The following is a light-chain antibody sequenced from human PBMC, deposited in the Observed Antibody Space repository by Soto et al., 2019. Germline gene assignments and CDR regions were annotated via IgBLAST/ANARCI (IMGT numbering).Light chain of an antibody. J-gene: IGLJ2*01. V-gene: IGLV2-23*02. CDR3: CSYAGTRTWG. CDR2: EVN. Sequence: QSALTQPASVSGSPGQSITISCAGDRTDVGKYNLVSWYQQHPGTAPKLILFEVNKRPSVVSHRFSGSKSGNTASLTISGLQAEDESDYYCCSYAGTRTWGFGGGTKVTVL. CDR1: RTDVGKYNL.